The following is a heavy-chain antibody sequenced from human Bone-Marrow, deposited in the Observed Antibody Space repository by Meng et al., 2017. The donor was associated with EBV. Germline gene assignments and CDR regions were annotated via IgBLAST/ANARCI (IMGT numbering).Heavy chain of an antibody. J-gene: IGHJ4*02. Sequence: LVEPGSVLSYPGWSLTRSCPGAPINFGGIYWYWVRQASGKGLEGVGCIGYRANSYTTKYLTSLNGRFTISGEDSKNLLYLHVNAVSTADTAVYYCAYRVRGTNYFDYWGQGTLVTVSS. V-gene: IGHV3-72*01. CDR2: IGYRANSYTT. CDR3: AYRVRGTNYFDY. D-gene: IGHD3-10*01. CDR1: PINFGGIY.